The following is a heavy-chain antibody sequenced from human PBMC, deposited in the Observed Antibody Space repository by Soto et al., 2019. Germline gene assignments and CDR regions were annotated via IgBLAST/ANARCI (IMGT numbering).Heavy chain of an antibody. Sequence: QVQLVQSGAEVKKPGASVKVSCKASGDTFTDYYIHWVRQAPGQWLEWMGTVNPSGGHTTYAQHFLGRMTMTRDTSTSTLYMELTSLTSEDTALYYCARGGHVVVVTAALDYWGQGTLVTVSS. CDR2: VNPSGGHT. CDR3: ARGGHVVVVTAALDY. D-gene: IGHD2-21*02. V-gene: IGHV1-46*01. J-gene: IGHJ4*02. CDR1: GDTFTDYY.